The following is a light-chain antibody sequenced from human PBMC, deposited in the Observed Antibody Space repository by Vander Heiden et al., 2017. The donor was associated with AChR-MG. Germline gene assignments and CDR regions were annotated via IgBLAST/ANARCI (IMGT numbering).Light chain of an antibody. CDR2: DVT. J-gene: IGLJ2*01. CDR3: CSYAGSYTFVV. V-gene: IGLV2-11*01. Sequence: QSALTQTRSVSGSPGQSVTISCTGTSNDDGGYNYVSWCQQYPGKAPKLMIYDVTERPSGVPDRFSGSKSGNTASLTISGLQAEDEADYYCCSYAGSYTFVVFGGGTKLTVL. CDR1: SNDDGGYNY.